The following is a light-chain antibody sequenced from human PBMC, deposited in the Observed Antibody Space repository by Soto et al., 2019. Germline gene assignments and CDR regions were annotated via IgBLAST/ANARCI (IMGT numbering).Light chain of an antibody. CDR1: SSYVGSYNL. J-gene: IGLJ1*01. CDR2: EGT. V-gene: IGLV2-23*01. CDR3: CSYAGSSIPYV. Sequence: QSALTQPASVSGSPGQSITISCTGTSSYVGSYNLVSWYQQHPGKAPKLIIYEGTKRPSGVSNRFSGSKSDNTASLTISGLQADDEADYYCCSYAGSSIPYVFGTGTKVTV.